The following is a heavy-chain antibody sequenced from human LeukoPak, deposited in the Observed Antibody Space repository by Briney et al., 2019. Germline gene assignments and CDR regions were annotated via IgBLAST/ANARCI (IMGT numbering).Heavy chain of an antibody. D-gene: IGHD6-19*01. CDR3: AKDLSVAGASFYFDY. CDR2: IWYDGSDE. V-gene: IGHV3-30*02. Sequence: GGSLRLSCAASKFIFSDYGMHWVRQAPCKGLEWVAFIWYDGSDEYYADSVKGRLTISRDNSKNTLYLQMNSLRAEDTAVYYCAKDLSVAGASFYFDYWGQGTLVTVSS. J-gene: IGHJ4*02. CDR1: KFIFSDYG.